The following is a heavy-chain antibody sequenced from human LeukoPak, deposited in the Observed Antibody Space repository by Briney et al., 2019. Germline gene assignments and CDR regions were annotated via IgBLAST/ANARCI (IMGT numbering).Heavy chain of an antibody. D-gene: IGHD3-10*01. CDR1: GFTFSSYS. CDR2: ISSASNTI. CDR3: ARDGWFGDYNWFDP. J-gene: IGHJ5*02. V-gene: IGHV3-48*01. Sequence: GGSLRLSCAASGFTFSSYSMNWVRQAPGKGLEWISYISSASNTIYYADSVKGRFNISRDNAKNSVYLQMNSMRAEDTAMYYCARDGWFGDYNWFDPWGQGTLVTVSS.